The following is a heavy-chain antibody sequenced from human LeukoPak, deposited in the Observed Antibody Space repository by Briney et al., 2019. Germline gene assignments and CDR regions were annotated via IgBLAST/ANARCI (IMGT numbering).Heavy chain of an antibody. V-gene: IGHV4-31*03. CDR2: IYYSGST. J-gene: IGHJ4*02. Sequence: ASETLSLTCTVSGGSISSGGYYWSWIRQHPGKGLEWIGYIYYSGSTYYNPSLKSRVTISVDTSKNQFSLKLSSVTAADTAVYYCASNRITMVRGVEDFDYWGQGTLVTVSS. D-gene: IGHD3-10*01. CDR1: GGSISSGGYY. CDR3: ASNRITMVRGVEDFDY.